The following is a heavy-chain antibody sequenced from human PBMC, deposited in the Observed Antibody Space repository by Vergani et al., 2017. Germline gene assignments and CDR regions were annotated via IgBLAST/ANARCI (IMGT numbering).Heavy chain of an antibody. D-gene: IGHD6-13*01. Sequence: QVQLVQSGAEVKKPGSSVKVSCKASGGTFSSYAISWVRQAPGQGLEWMGGIIPIFGTANYAQKFQGRVTITADESTSTAYMDLSSLRSEDTAVYYCARDDGYSSSWYIRGFDYWGQGTLVTVSS. CDR3: ARDDGYSSSWYIRGFDY. CDR2: IIPIFGTA. CDR1: GGTFSSYA. J-gene: IGHJ4*02. V-gene: IGHV1-69*01.